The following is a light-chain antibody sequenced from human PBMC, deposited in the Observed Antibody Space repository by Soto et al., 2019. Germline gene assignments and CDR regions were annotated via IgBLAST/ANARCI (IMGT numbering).Light chain of an antibody. CDR3: QQYFEWPPMT. Sequence: EVVMTQSPATLSVSPGERATLSCRASETVATTLAWYQQKPGQAPRLLISGASTRAAGISDRFRGSGSGTEFTLTISSLRSEDSAIYYCQQYFEWPPMTFGQGTKVEI. CDR2: GAS. V-gene: IGKV3-15*01. CDR1: ETVATT. J-gene: IGKJ1*01.